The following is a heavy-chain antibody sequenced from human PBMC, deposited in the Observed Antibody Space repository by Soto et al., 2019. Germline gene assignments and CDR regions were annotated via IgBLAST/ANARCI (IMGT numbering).Heavy chain of an antibody. CDR3: ASHLYCSGGSCFDN. Sequence: EVQLVESGGGLVQPGGSLRLSCAASGFTFSSYWTHWVRQAPGKGLVWVSRINSDGSSTFYADSVKGRFTISRDNAKNTVYLQMNSLRAEDTAIYYCASHLYCSGGSCFDNWGQGTLLTVSS. CDR2: INSDGSST. D-gene: IGHD2-15*01. V-gene: IGHV3-74*01. CDR1: GFTFSSYW. J-gene: IGHJ5*02.